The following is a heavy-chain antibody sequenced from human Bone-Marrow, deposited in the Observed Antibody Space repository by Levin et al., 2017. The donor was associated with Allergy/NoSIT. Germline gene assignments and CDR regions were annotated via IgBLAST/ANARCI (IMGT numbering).Heavy chain of an antibody. Sequence: PGASVKVSCKTSGYTFTGYALHWVRQAPGQGLEWMGYISPNSGGTNYDQRFQGRVSMTRDTSIDTAYMELSRLTSDDTAVYYCARVAEEGPWGQGTLVTVSS. J-gene: IGHJ5*02. CDR1: GYTFTGYA. CDR2: ISPNSGGT. CDR3: ARVAEEGP. V-gene: IGHV1-2*02.